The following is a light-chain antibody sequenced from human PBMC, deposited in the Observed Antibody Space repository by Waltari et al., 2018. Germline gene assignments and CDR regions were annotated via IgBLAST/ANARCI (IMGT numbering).Light chain of an antibody. CDR3: QQYYNTSYT. V-gene: IGKV4-1*01. J-gene: IGKJ2*01. CDR2: WAS. CDR1: QSVLYSANNQNY. Sequence: DIVMTQSPDSLAVSLGERATINCKSSQSVLYSANNQNYLAWYQQKPGQPPKLPIYWASTRESGVPDRFSGSGSGADFTLTISSLQAEDVAVYYCQQYYNTSYTFGQGTKLEIK.